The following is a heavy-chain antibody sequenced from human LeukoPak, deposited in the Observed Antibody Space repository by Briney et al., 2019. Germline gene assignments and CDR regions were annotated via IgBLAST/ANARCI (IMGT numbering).Heavy chain of an antibody. CDR3: AKNRLASNDHAGAFDY. CDR2: IRYDGSNK. CDR1: EFTFSTYG. V-gene: IGHV3-30*02. D-gene: IGHD1-14*01. Sequence: GGSLRLSCAASEFTFSTYGMHWVRQAPGKGLDWVAFIRYDGSNKYYADSVKGRFTISRDNSKNTLYLQMNSLRAEDTAVYHCAKNRLASNDHAGAFDYWGQGTLVTVSS. J-gene: IGHJ4*02.